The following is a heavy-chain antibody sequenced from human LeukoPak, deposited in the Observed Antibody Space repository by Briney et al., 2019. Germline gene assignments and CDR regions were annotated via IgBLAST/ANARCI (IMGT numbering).Heavy chain of an antibody. Sequence: SETLSLTCTVSGGSISSYYWSWIRQPPGKGLEWIGYIYHSGSTYYNPSLKSRVTISVDRSKNQFSLKLSSVTAADTAVYYCARGGLRTTGSTSFDYWGQGTLVTVSS. CDR2: IYHSGST. V-gene: IGHV4-59*12. CDR1: GGSISSYY. J-gene: IGHJ4*02. CDR3: ARGGLRTTGSTSFDY. D-gene: IGHD1-1*01.